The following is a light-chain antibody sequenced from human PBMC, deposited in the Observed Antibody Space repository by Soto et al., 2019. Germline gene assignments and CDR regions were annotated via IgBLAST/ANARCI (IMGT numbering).Light chain of an antibody. Sequence: QSVLTQPASVSGSPGQPITISCTGTSSDVGRYNLVSWYQQHPGKAPKLMIYEGSKRPSGVSNRFSGSKSANTASLTISGLQAEDEADYYCCSYAGSSSPVAFGGGTKLTVL. CDR1: SSDVGRYNL. CDR2: EGS. V-gene: IGLV2-23*01. CDR3: CSYAGSSSPVA. J-gene: IGLJ2*01.